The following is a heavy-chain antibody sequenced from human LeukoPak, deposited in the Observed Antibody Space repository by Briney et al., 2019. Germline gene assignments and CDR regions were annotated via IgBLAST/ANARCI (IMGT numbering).Heavy chain of an antibody. J-gene: IGHJ4*02. CDR3: AIVEVVVLAADTQDFFDY. D-gene: IGHD2-15*01. CDR2: ISDSGGST. V-gene: IGHV3-23*01. Sequence: PGGSLRLSCAASGFSFSNSWMSWVRQAPGKGLEWVSGISDSGGSTYYADSVKGRFTISRDNSKNTLYLQMNSLRAEDTAVCYCAIVEVVVLAADTQDFFDYRGQGTLVTVSA. CDR1: GFSFSNSW.